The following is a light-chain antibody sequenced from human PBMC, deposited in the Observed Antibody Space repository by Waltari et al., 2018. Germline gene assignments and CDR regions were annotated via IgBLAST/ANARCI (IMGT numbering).Light chain of an antibody. CDR1: SGSLSTTSY. J-gene: IGLJ3*02. CDR3: ALYMGSGIWV. V-gene: IGLV8-61*01. CDR2: KAN. Sequence: QTVVTQEPSLSVSPGGTVTLTCALSSGSLSTTSYATWYQQTPGQAPHTLVYKANACSAGVPDRFSGSILGNTAALTITGAQADDESDYYCALYMGSGIWVFGGGTRLTVL.